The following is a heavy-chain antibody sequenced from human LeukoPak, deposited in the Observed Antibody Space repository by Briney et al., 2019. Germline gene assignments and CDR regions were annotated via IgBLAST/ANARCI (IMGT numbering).Heavy chain of an antibody. CDR1: GFTVSSNY. Sequence: GGSLRLSCAASGFTVSSNYMTWVRQAPGKGLEWVSVLYSGGSTYYADSVRGRFTISRDNSKNTLYLQINSLIPDDTAVYYCAKGKQQWWTFDALDIWGQGTTVTVSS. CDR3: AKGKQQWWTFDALDI. CDR2: LYSGGST. J-gene: IGHJ3*02. D-gene: IGHD5-18*01. V-gene: IGHV3-53*05.